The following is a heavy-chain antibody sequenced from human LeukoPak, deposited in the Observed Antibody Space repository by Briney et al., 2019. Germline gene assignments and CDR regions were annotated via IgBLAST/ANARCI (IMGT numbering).Heavy chain of an antibody. CDR1: GGSISSYY. D-gene: IGHD6-6*01. J-gene: IGHJ6*03. CDR2: IYTSGST. V-gene: IGHV4-4*07. Sequence: PSETLSLTCTVSGGSISSYYWSWIRQPAGKGLEWIGRIYTSGSTNYNPSLKSRVTMSVDTSKNQFSLKLSSVTAADTAVYYCARGPLYSSSSVHYYYMDVWGKGTTVTVSS. CDR3: ARGPLYSSSSVHYYYMDV.